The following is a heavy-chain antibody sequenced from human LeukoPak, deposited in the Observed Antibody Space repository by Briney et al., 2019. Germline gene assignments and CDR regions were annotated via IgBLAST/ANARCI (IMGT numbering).Heavy chain of an antibody. J-gene: IGHJ4*02. CDR2: INSNSGGT. Sequence: ASVKDSCKASGYTFTGYYMHWVRQAPGQGLEWMGRINSNSGGTNYAKKFQGRVTMTRDTSISTAYMKLSRLRSDDTVVYYCARTRVVAARHFDYWGQGTLVTVSS. V-gene: IGHV1-2*05. D-gene: IGHD6-6*01. CDR1: GYTFTGYY. CDR3: ARTRVVAARHFDY.